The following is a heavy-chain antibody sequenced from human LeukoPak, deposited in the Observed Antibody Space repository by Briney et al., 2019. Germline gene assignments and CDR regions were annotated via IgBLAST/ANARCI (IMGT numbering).Heavy chain of an antibody. CDR3: AREAYGSGSFRTDYYYMDV. Sequence: ASVKVSCKASGYTFTGYYMHWVRQAPGQGLEWMGWITPNSGGTDYAQRFQGRVTMTRDTSISTAYMELNRLRSDDTAVYYCAREAYGSGSFRTDYYYMDVWGKGTTVTISS. CDR1: GYTFTGYY. J-gene: IGHJ6*03. D-gene: IGHD3-10*01. CDR2: ITPNSGGT. V-gene: IGHV1-2*02.